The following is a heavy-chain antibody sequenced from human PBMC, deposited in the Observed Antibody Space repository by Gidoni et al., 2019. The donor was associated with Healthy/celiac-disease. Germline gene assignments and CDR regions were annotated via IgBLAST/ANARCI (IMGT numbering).Heavy chain of an antibody. J-gene: IGHJ1*01. D-gene: IGHD2-2*01. Sequence: EVQLVESGGGLVKPGGSLRLSCAASGFTFSNAWMSWVRQAPGKGLEWVGRIKSKTDGGTTDYAAPVKGRFTISRDDLKNTLYLQMNSLKTEDTAVYYCTTENRGGEVVPADRGNFQHWGQGTLVTVSS. CDR2: IKSKTDGGTT. CDR1: GFTFSNAW. V-gene: IGHV3-15*01. CDR3: TTENRGGEVVPADRGNFQH.